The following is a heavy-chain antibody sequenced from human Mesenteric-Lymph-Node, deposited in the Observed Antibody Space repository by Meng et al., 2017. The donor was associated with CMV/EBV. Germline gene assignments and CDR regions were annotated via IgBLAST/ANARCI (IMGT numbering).Heavy chain of an antibody. J-gene: IGHJ4*02. CDR1: GYTFTDYY. V-gene: IGHV1-2*02. Sequence: ASVKVSCKASGYTFTDYYIHWVRQAPGQGLEWMGWINPNTGATNYVRKFQDRVTMTRDTSISTAYMELSRLRSDDTAVYYCARDRGGSYTKPNHFDYWGQGTLVTVSS. CDR3: ARDRGGSYTKPNHFDY. D-gene: IGHD1-26*01. CDR2: INPNTGAT.